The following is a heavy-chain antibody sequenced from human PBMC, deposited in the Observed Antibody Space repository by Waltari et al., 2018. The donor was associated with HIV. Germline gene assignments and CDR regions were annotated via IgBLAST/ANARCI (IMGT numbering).Heavy chain of an antibody. D-gene: IGHD3-10*01. CDR2: ISQGGDG. CDR3: ASQIVSKTSITLPS. J-gene: IGHJ4*01. CDR1: NSSFATFF. Sequence: QVQLPPWGAGLLKPSGTLSLTCAVYNSSFATFFWSLIRQSPDKGLQWIGQISQGGDGLYNPSLRGRVFMSVDPSKKQFSLKLTSVTAADTGVYYCASQIVSKTSITLPSWGHGTRVTVSS. V-gene: IGHV4-34*02.